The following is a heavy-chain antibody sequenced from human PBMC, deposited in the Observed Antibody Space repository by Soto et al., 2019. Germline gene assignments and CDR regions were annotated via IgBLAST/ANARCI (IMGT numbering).Heavy chain of an antibody. D-gene: IGHD3-22*01. CDR3: NTDSYITLKLVHFNY. CDR2: IKSKTDGGTP. J-gene: IGHJ4*02. V-gene: IGHV3-15*01. Sequence: IKSKTDGGTPDFAAPVRGRFAISRDDSISMVYLQMNSLKTEDTAMYYCNTDSYITLKLVHFNYWGQGTLVNVSS.